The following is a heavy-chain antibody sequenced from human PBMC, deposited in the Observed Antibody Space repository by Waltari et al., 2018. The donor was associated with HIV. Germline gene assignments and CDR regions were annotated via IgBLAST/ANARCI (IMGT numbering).Heavy chain of an antibody. CDR3: VALRTVTGTIDK. CDR1: TGYITQSYY. CDR2: IYSNGVS. D-gene: IGHD6-19*01. J-gene: IGHJ4*02. V-gene: IGHV4-39*01. Sequence: QLQLQESGPALVKPSETLSRTCTVSTGYITQSYYWGWVRQFPGTGLEWIGSIYSNGVSHYAPSLKSRVALSVDMSKNQFSLTLTAVTAADTSRYFCVALRTVTGTIDKWGQGTLVTVS.